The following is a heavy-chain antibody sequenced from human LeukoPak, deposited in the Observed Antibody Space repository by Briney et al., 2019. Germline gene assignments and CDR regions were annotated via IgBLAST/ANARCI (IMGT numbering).Heavy chain of an antibody. D-gene: IGHD3-16*02. CDR1: GGTFSSYA. V-gene: IGHV1-69*05. CDR3: ARDLRLGELSFAFDY. J-gene: IGHJ4*02. Sequence: SVKVSCKASGGTFSSYAISWVRQAPGQGLEWMGRIIPIFGTANYAQKFQGRVTITTDESTSTAYMELSSLRSEDTAVYYCARDLRLGELSFAFDYWGQGTLVTVSS. CDR2: IIPIFGTA.